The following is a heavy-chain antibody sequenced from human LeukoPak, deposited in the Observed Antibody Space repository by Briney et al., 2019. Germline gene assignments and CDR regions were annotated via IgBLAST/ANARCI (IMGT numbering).Heavy chain of an antibody. J-gene: IGHJ4*02. CDR3: ARDLDRHAVDY. V-gene: IGHV1-2*06. D-gene: IGHD1-14*01. CDR2: INPNSGGT. CDR1: GYTFTGYY. Sequence: GASVKVSCKASGYTFTGYYLHWVRPAPGQGLEWMGRINPNSGGTNYAQKFQGRVTMTRDTSISTAYMELSRLRSDDTAVYYCARDLDRHAVDYWGQGTLVTVSS.